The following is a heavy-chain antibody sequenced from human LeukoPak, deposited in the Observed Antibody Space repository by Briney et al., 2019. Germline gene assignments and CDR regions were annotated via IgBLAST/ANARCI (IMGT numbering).Heavy chain of an antibody. V-gene: IGHV1-2*02. CDR1: GYTFTGYY. CDR2: INPNSGGT. CDR3: ARRGYYYYYMDV. Sequence: ASVKVSCKASGYTFTGYYMHWVRQAPGQGLEWMGWINPNSGGTNYAQKFPGRVTMTRHTSISTAYMELSRLRSDDTAVYYCARRGYYYYYMDVWGQGTTVTVSS. D-gene: IGHD3-10*01. J-gene: IGHJ6*03.